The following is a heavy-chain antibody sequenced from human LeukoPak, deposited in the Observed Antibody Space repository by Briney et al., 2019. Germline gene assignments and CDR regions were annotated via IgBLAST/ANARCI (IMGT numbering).Heavy chain of an antibody. CDR3: ASGRKLRYFDGYYFDY. J-gene: IGHJ4*02. Sequence: GASVKVSCKTFGDTFNSYAVTWVRQAPGQGLEWVGGIIPIFGTANYAQKFQGRVTITADESTSTAYMELSSLRSEDTAVYYCASGRKLRYFDGYYFDYWGQGTLVTVSS. D-gene: IGHD3-9*01. V-gene: IGHV1-69*13. CDR2: IIPIFGTA. CDR1: GDTFNSYA.